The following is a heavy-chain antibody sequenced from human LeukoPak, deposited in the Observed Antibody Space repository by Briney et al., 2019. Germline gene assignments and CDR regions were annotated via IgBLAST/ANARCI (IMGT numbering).Heavy chain of an antibody. CDR1: GDSISNSNSY. Sequence: KPSETLSLTCTVSGDSISNSNSYWVWIRQAPGKGLEWIGSVYYSGITQYNPSLKSRVTVSADTSKSQFSLRVNSVTAADTAVYYCARGARDSSGYWGWSYPALDYWGQGTLVTVSS. CDR2: VYYSGIT. CDR3: ARGARDSSGYWGWSYPALDY. V-gene: IGHV4-39*07. D-gene: IGHD3-22*01. J-gene: IGHJ4*02.